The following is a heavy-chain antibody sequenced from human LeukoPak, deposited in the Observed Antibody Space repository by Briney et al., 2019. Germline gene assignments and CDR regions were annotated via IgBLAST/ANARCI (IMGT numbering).Heavy chain of an antibody. CDR3: ARSVATMAPHYFDY. D-gene: IGHD5-12*01. V-gene: IGHV5-51*01. J-gene: IGHJ4*02. Sequence: GESLKISCKASGYSFTSYIIGGVRQMPGKGLEWMGIIHPSDSDTRYSPSFEGQVTISADKSISTAYLQWSSLKASDTAMYYCARSVATMAPHYFDYWGQGTLVTVSS. CDR1: GYSFTSYI. CDR2: IHPSDSDT.